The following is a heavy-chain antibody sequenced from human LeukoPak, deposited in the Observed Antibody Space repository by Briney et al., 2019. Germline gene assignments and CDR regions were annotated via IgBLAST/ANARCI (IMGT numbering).Heavy chain of an antibody. V-gene: IGHV3-21*01. Sequence: PGGSLRLSCAASGFTFSSYTMNWARRAPGKGLEWVSSISSSSSYIYYADSVKGRFTISRDNAKNSLYLQMNSLGAEDMAVYYCARDPGGYSSGGELDVWGRGTTVTVSS. CDR1: GFTFSSYT. CDR2: ISSSSSYI. J-gene: IGHJ6*04. D-gene: IGHD6-19*01. CDR3: ARDPGGYSSGGELDV.